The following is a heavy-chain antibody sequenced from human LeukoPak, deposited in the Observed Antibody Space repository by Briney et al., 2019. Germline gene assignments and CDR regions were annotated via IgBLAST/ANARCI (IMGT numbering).Heavy chain of an antibody. CDR2: INAGNGNT. Sequence: ASVKVSCKASGYTFTSYGISWVRQAPGQGLEWMGWINAGNGNTKYSQKFQGRVTITRDTSASTAYMELSSLRSEDTAVYYCARDRSPGGIAVAGTLDYWGQGTLVTVSS. D-gene: IGHD6-19*01. CDR1: GYTFTSYG. CDR3: ARDRSPGGIAVAGTLDY. V-gene: IGHV1-3*01. J-gene: IGHJ4*02.